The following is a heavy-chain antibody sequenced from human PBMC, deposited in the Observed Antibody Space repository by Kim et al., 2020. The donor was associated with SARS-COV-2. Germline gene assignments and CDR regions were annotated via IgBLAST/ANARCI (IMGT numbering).Heavy chain of an antibody. J-gene: IGHJ4*02. CDR3: ARYREGLQPYYFDY. D-gene: IGHD1-1*01. CDR1: GGSISSSSYY. CDR2: IYYSGST. Sequence: SETLSLTCTVSGGSISSSSYYWGWIRQPPGKGLEWIGSIYYSGSTYYNPSLKSLVTISVDTSKNQFSLKLSSVTAADTAVYYCARYREGLQPYYFDYWGQGTLVTVSS. V-gene: IGHV4-39*01.